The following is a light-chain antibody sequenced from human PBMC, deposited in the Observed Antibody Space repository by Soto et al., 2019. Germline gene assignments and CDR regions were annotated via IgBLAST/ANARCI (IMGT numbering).Light chain of an antibody. Sequence: DIQMTQSPSSLSASVGDRVTITCRASQSISSYLNWYQQKPGKAPKLLIYAASSLHSGVPSRFSGSGSGKDFTLTISSLQPEDVATYYWQQSYSTPWTFGQGTKVEIK. V-gene: IGKV1-39*01. CDR2: AAS. CDR3: QQSYSTPWT. J-gene: IGKJ1*01. CDR1: QSISSY.